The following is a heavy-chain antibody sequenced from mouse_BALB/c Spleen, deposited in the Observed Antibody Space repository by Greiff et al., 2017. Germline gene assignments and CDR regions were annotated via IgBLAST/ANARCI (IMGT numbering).Heavy chain of an antibody. J-gene: IGHJ2*01. CDR2: ISSGSSTI. Sequence: EVHLVESGGGLVQPGGSRKLSCAASGFTFSSFGMHWVRQAPEKGLEWVAYISSGSSTIYYADTVKGRFTISRDNPKNTLFLQMTSLRSEDTAMYYCAAVRGDYFDYWGQGTTLTVSS. V-gene: IGHV5-17*02. D-gene: IGHD2-13*01. CDR1: GFTFSSFG. CDR3: AAVRGDYFDY.